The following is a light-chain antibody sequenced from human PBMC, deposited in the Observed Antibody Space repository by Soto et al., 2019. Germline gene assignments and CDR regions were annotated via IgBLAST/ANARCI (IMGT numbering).Light chain of an antibody. CDR1: QSISRW. J-gene: IGKJ5*01. V-gene: IGKV1-5*01. Sequence: DIQMTQSPSTLSASIGDRVIITCRASQSISRWVAWYQRKPGKAPKVLIWDASSLQSGVPSRFSGSGSGTEFTLTISSLQPDDFATYYCQQYNSYPITFGQGTRLENK. CDR2: DAS. CDR3: QQYNSYPIT.